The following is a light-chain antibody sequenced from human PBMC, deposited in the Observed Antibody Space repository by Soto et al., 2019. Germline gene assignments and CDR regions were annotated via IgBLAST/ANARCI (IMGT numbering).Light chain of an antibody. V-gene: IGKV3-11*01. J-gene: IGKJ1*01. CDR3: QQYVRCPRS. CDR2: DAS. CDR1: QSVSSY. Sequence: IVWRHYRATLSXXPGEXATLXXRASQSVSSYLAWYQQKPGQAPRLLIYDASNRATGIPDRFSDSGSGTDFTLTITRLEPEDFAVYYCQQYVRCPRSFGQRTKVAIK.